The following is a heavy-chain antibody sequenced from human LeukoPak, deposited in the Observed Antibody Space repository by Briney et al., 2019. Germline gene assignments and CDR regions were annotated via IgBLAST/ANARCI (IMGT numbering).Heavy chain of an antibody. CDR2: INPNNGGT. Sequence: GASVKLSCKSSGYTFTGYYMDWTRHAPGQGLEWMGWINPNNGGTNYAQKFQGRVTMTRDTSISTVYMELSRLTSDDTAVYYCARGRGTTSSNFDYWGQGNLVTVSS. CDR3: ARGRGTTSSNFDY. J-gene: IGHJ4*02. CDR1: GYTFTGYY. D-gene: IGHD2-2*01. V-gene: IGHV1-2*02.